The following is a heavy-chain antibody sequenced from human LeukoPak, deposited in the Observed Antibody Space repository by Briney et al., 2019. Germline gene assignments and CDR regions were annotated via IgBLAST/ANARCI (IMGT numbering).Heavy chain of an antibody. D-gene: IGHD1-26*01. CDR3: ARGGPPGGSGSYSDY. Sequence: ASVNVSCKASGYNFPNYGITWVRQAPGQGLEWMGWISAYNGDTNYAQKLQGRVTLTTDTSTSTAYLELRSLRSDDTAVYYCARGGPPGGSGSYSDYWGQGTLVTVSS. V-gene: IGHV1-18*01. CDR2: ISAYNGDT. CDR1: GYNFPNYG. J-gene: IGHJ4*02.